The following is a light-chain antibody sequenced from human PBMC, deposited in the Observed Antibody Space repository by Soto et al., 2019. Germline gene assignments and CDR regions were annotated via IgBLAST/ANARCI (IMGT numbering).Light chain of an antibody. CDR2: GAS. J-gene: IGKJ1*01. Sequence: EIVLTQSPGTLSLSPGERVTLSCRASQSVSSSYLAWYQHKPGQAPRPLIYGASSRATGIPDRFSGSGSGTDFTLTIGRLEPEDFAVYYCQQYGSSPRTFGQGTKVEIK. V-gene: IGKV3-20*01. CDR1: QSVSSSY. CDR3: QQYGSSPRT.